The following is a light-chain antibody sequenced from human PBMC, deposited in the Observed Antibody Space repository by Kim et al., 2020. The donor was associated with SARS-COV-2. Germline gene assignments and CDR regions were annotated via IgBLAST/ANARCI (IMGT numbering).Light chain of an antibody. CDR1: QSISSW. V-gene: IGKV1-5*03. CDR2: TAS. CDR3: QQYHSYPYT. Sequence: STSVGASVTITCRASQSISSWLAWYQQKPGKAPKLLICTASILQSGVPSRFSGSGSGTEFTLTISSLQPDDFTTYYCQQYHSYPYTFGQGTKLEI. J-gene: IGKJ2*01.